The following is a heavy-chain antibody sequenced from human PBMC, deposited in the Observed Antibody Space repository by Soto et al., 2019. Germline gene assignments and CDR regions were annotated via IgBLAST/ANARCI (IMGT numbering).Heavy chain of an antibody. Sequence: PGGSLRLSCAASGFTVSSNYMSWVRQAPGKGLEWVSVIYSGGSTYYADSVKGRFTISRDNSKNTLYLQMNSLRAEDTAVYYCARGLTTVTTALGGYGMDVWGQGTTVTVSS. D-gene: IGHD4-17*01. CDR1: GFTVSSNY. CDR3: ARGLTTVTTALGGYGMDV. CDR2: IYSGGST. V-gene: IGHV3-53*01. J-gene: IGHJ6*02.